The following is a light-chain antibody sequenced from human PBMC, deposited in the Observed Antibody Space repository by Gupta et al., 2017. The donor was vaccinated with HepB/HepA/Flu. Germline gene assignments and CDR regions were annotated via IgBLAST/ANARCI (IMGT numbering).Light chain of an antibody. CDR3: LQDYSYPLT. J-gene: IGKJ3*01. V-gene: IGKV1-8*01. Sequence: ASWMTQSPSSFSASTGDRVTITCRASQGISSYLAWYQQKPGKAPKLLIYAASTLQSGVPSRFSGSGSGTDFTLTISCLQSEDFATYYCLQDYSYPLTFGHGTKVDIK. CDR1: QGISSY. CDR2: AAS.